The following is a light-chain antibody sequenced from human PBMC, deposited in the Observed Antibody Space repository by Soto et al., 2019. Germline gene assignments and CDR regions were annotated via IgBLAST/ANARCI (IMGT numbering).Light chain of an antibody. CDR1: SSDVGGYNY. CDR3: SSHTGSNTLV. Sequence: QSALTQPASVSGSPGQSITISCTGTSSDVGGYNYVSWYKQHPGKAPKLMIYDVSNRPSGVSNRFSGSKSGNTASLTISGLQAEDEADYYCSSHTGSNTLVFGSGTKVTVL. V-gene: IGLV2-14*01. J-gene: IGLJ1*01. CDR2: DVS.